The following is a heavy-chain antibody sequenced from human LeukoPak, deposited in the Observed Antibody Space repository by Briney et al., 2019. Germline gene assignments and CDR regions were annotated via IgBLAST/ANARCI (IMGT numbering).Heavy chain of an antibody. J-gene: IGHJ4*02. D-gene: IGHD6-13*01. CDR1: GFTFSSYG. CDR2: ISYDGSNK. Sequence: GGSLRLSCAASGFTFSSYGMHWVRQAPGKGLEWVAVISYDGSNKYYAVSVKGRFTISRDNSKNTLCLQMNSLRAEDTAVYYCAKTSAAGTFDYWGQGTLVTVSS. V-gene: IGHV3-30*18. CDR3: AKTSAAGTFDY.